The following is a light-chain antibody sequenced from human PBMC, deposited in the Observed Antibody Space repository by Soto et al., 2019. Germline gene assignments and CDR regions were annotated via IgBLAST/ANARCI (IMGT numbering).Light chain of an antibody. Sequence: EIVMTQSPATLSVSPGARATLSCRASQSISSKLAWYHHKPGQAPRLLIYGASTRATGIPARFSGSGSGTEFTLTISSLQSEDFAVYYCQEYDKWPLTFGGGTKVDIK. CDR3: QEYDKWPLT. CDR2: GAS. J-gene: IGKJ4*01. V-gene: IGKV3D-15*01. CDR1: QSISSK.